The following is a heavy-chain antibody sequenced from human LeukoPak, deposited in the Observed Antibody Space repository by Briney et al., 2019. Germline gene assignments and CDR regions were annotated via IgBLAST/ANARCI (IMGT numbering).Heavy chain of an antibody. D-gene: IGHD6-25*01. CDR1: GYTFTSYD. J-gene: IGHJ5*02. V-gene: IGHV1-8*01. CDR2: MNPNSGNT. CDR3: ARVPSGGDKFDP. Sequence: ASVKVSCKASGYTFTSYDINWVRQATGQGLEWMGSMNPNSGNTGYAQRFQGRVTMTRNTSIRTAYMELSSLRSEDTAVYYCARVPSGGDKFDPWGQGTLVTVSS.